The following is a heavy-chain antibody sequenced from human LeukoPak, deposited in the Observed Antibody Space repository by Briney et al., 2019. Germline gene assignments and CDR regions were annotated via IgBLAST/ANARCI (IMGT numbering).Heavy chain of an antibody. Sequence: SETLSLTCAVYGGSFSGYYWSWIRQPPGKGLEWIGEINHSGSTNYNPSLKSRVTISVDTSKNQFSLKLSSVTAADTAVYYCARAKRIVVVPAAHSDWFDPWGQGTLVTVSS. J-gene: IGHJ5*02. CDR2: INHSGST. D-gene: IGHD2-15*01. V-gene: IGHV4-34*01. CDR3: ARAKRIVVVPAAHSDWFDP. CDR1: GGSFSGYY.